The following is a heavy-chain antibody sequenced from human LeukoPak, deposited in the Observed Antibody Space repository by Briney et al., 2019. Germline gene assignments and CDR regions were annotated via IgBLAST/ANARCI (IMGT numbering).Heavy chain of an antibody. CDR1: GYTFTSYD. CDR3: ARGRVVAGTVWFDP. J-gene: IGHJ5*02. V-gene: IGHV1-8*01. Sequence: GASVKVSCKASGYTFTSYDINWVRQATGQGLEWMGWMNPNSGNTGYAQKFKGRVTMTRNTSISTAYMELSSLRSEDTAVYYCARGRVVAGTVWFDPWGQGTLVTVSS. CDR2: MNPNSGNT. D-gene: IGHD6-19*01.